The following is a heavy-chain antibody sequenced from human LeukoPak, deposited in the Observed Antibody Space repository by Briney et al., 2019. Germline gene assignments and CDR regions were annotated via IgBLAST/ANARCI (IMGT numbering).Heavy chain of an antibody. CDR1: EFSVGSNY. V-gene: IGHV3-66*01. CDR3: ARNLATVVTHFDY. CDR2: IYSGGST. J-gene: IGHJ4*02. Sequence: PGGSLRLSCAASEFSVGSNYMTWVRQAPGKGLEWVSLIYSGGSTYYADSVKGRFTISRDNSKNTLYLQMNSLRAEDTAVYYCARNLATVVTHFDYWGQGTLVTVSS. D-gene: IGHD4-23*01.